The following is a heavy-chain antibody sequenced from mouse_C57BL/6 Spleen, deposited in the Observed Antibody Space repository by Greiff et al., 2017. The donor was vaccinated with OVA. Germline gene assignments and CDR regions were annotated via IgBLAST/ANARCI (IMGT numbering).Heavy chain of an antibody. D-gene: IGHD2-5*01. CDR1: GFSFNTYA. V-gene: IGHV10-1*01. Sequence: EVQGVESGGGLVQPKGSLKLSCAASGFSFNTYAMNWVRQAPGKGLEWVARIRSKSNNYATYYADSVKDRFTISRDDSESMLYLQMNNLKTEDTAMYYCVRDYYSNVRAMDYWGQGTSVTVSS. CDR3: VRDYYSNVRAMDY. J-gene: IGHJ4*01. CDR2: IRSKSNNYAT.